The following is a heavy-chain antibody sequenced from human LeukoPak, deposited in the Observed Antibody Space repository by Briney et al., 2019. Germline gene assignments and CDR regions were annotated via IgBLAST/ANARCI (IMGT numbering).Heavy chain of an antibody. V-gene: IGHV3-9*01. CDR3: AKGRAAAGYYYYGMDV. Sequence: GGSLRLSCAASGFTFDDYAMHWVRQAPGKGLEWVSGISWNSGSIGYADSVKGRFTISRDNAKNSLYLQMNSLRAEDTALYYCAKGRAAAGYYYYGMDVWGQGTTVTVSS. J-gene: IGHJ6*02. D-gene: IGHD6-13*01. CDR2: ISWNSGSI. CDR1: GFTFDDYA.